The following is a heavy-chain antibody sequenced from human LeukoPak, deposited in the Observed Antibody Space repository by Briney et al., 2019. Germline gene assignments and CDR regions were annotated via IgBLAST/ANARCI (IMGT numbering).Heavy chain of an antibody. J-gene: IGHJ3*02. CDR3: ARSEEETYYDFWSGYYYPDDAFDI. Sequence: SETLSLTCTVSGGSISSYYWSWIRQPAGKGLEWIGRIYTSGSTNYNPSLKSRVTMSVDTSKNQFSLKLSSVTAADTAVYYCARSEEETYYDFWSGYYYPDDAFDIWGQGTMVTVSS. V-gene: IGHV4-4*07. D-gene: IGHD3-3*01. CDR2: IYTSGST. CDR1: GGSISSYY.